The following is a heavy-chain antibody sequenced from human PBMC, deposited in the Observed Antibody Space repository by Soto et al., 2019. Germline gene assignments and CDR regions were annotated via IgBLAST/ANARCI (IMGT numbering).Heavy chain of an antibody. CDR3: GHRRVRDGSGWDVGVFDY. CDR1: GFSLRTSGVG. V-gene: IGHV2-5*02. D-gene: IGHD2-15*01. J-gene: IGHJ4*02. Sequence: QITLKESGPPRVKPTQTLALTCNFSGFSLRTSGVGVGWIRQPPGKALECLGIIYCDDDRRYSPSLKNRLTITKDTYKHEVALTMPIMGPEDTSTYYCGHRRVRDGSGWDVGVFDYWGQGFLVTVSS. CDR2: IYCDDDR.